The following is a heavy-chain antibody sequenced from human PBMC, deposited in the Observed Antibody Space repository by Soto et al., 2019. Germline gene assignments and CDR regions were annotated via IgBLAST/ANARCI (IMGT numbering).Heavy chain of an antibody. J-gene: IGHJ4*02. CDR1: GGSFSGYY. V-gene: IGHV4-34*01. CDR3: ARGRRVAAAGTRRYYFDY. Sequence: SETLSLTCAVYGGSFSGYYWSWIRQPPGKGLEWIGEINHSGSTNYNPSVKSRVTISVATSKNQFSLKLSSVTAADTAVYYGARGRRVAAAGTRRYYFDYWGQGTLVTVSS. D-gene: IGHD6-13*01. CDR2: INHSGST.